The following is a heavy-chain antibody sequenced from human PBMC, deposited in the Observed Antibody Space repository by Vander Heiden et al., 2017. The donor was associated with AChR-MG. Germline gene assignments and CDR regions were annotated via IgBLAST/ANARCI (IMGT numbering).Heavy chain of an antibody. CDR3: ARAPGSITMVRGVTPYYYYYMDV. CDR2: IWYDGSNK. D-gene: IGHD3-10*01. V-gene: IGHV3-33*01. Sequence: QVQLVESGGGVVQPGRSLRLSCAASGFTFSSYGMHWVRQAPGKGLEWVAVIWYDGSNKYYADSVKGRFTISRDNSKNTLYLQMNSLRAEDTAVYYCARAPGSITMVRGVTPYYYYYMDVWGKGTTVTVSS. CDR1: GFTFSSYG. J-gene: IGHJ6*03.